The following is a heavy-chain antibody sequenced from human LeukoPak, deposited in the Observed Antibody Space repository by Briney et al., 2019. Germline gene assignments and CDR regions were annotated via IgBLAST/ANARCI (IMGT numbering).Heavy chain of an antibody. Sequence: GGSLRLSCAASGFTFSSYSMNWVRQAPGKGLEWVSSISSSSSYIYYADSVNGRFTISRDNAKNSLYLQMNSLRAEDTAVYYCARAQELADFDYWGQGTLVTVSS. CDR1: GFTFSSYS. CDR2: ISSSSSYI. J-gene: IGHJ4*02. D-gene: IGHD6-13*01. CDR3: ARAQELADFDY. V-gene: IGHV3-21*01.